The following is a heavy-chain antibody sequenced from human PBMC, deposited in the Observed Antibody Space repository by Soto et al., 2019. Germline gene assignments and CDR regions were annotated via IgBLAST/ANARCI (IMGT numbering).Heavy chain of an antibody. CDR3: ARHLSHLKTGWLDP. Sequence: QEPLVESGGGVVQPGRSLRLSCRVSGFTFINYAMHWVRQAPGKGLEWVALISGDGSNEYYADSVKGRFTISRDNSRNTLYLQMNSLRADDTAVYYCARHLSHLKTGWLDPWGQGTLVTVSS. D-gene: IGHD7-27*01. CDR2: ISGDGSNE. V-gene: IGHV3-30-3*01. J-gene: IGHJ5*02. CDR1: GFTFINYA.